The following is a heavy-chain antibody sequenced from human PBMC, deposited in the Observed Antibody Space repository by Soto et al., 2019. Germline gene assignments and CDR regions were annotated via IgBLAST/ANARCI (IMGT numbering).Heavy chain of an antibody. J-gene: IGHJ4*02. Sequence: QVQLVESGGGVVQPGRSLRLSCAASGFTFSSYGMHLVRQAPGKGLEWVAVISYDGSNKYYADSVKGRFTISRDNSKNTLYLQMNSLRAEDTAVYYCAKGFLVVTAINLDYWGQGTLVTVSS. CDR2: ISYDGSNK. CDR1: GFTFSSYG. D-gene: IGHD2-21*02. V-gene: IGHV3-30*18. CDR3: AKGFLVVTAINLDY.